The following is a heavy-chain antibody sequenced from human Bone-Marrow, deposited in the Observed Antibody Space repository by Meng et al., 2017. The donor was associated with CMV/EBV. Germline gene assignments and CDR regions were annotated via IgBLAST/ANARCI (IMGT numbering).Heavy chain of an antibody. J-gene: IGHJ4*02. V-gene: IGHV3-30*02. CDR1: GFTFSSYG. D-gene: IGHD1-26*01. CDR3: AKDRTPSTRIVGARGGGVDY. Sequence: GGSLRLSCAASGFTFSSYGMHWVRQAPGKGLEWVAFIRYDGSNKYYADSVKGRFTISRDNSKNTLYLQMNSLRAEDTAVYYCAKDRTPSTRIVGARGGGVDYWGQGTRVTVSS. CDR2: IRYDGSNK.